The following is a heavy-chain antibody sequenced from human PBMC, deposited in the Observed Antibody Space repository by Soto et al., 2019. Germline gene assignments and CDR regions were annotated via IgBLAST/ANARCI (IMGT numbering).Heavy chain of an antibody. J-gene: IGHJ6*02. V-gene: IGHV3-33*01. CDR2: IWYDGSNK. D-gene: IGHD3-10*01. Sequence: PGGSLRLSCAAFGFSFYSYGMHWVRQAPGKGLEWVAVIWYDGSNKYYADSVKGRFTISRDNSKNTLYLQMNSLRAEDTAVYYCARVGSSGSDYYGMDVWGQGTTVTVSS. CDR1: GFSFYSYG. CDR3: ARVGSSGSDYYGMDV.